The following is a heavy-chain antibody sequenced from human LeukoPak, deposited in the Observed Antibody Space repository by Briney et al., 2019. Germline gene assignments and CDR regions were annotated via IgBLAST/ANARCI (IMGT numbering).Heavy chain of an antibody. Sequence: GRSLRLSCAASGFTFDDYAMLWVRQAPGKGLEWVSGISWNSGNIGYADFVKGRFSISRDNAKNSMYLQMNSLRAEDTALYYCARGLGATTWFPFDYWGQGTLVTVSS. V-gene: IGHV3-9*01. CDR3: ARGLGATTWFPFDY. CDR2: ISWNSGNI. J-gene: IGHJ4*02. CDR1: GFTFDDYA. D-gene: IGHD1-26*01.